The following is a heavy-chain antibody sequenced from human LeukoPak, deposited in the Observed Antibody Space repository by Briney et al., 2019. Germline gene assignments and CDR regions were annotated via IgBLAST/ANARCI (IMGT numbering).Heavy chain of an antibody. CDR3: ARDRAVAGFDY. J-gene: IGHJ4*02. V-gene: IGHV3-23*01. Sequence: PGRTLRPSCAASGFTFTSYGTSWDRQAPGKGREWVSAISGSGGSTYYADSVKGRPTISRDNAKHSLYLQMNSLRAEDTAVYYCARDRAVAGFDYWSQGTLVTVSS. D-gene: IGHD6-19*01. CDR1: GFTFTSYG. CDR2: ISGSGGST.